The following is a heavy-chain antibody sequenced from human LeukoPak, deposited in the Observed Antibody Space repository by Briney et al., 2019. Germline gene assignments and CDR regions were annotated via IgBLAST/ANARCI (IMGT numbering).Heavy chain of an antibody. Sequence: PGGSLRLSCAASGFTFSSYAMRWVRQAPGKGLEGGSAISDSGGSTDYADSMKGRFTISRDNSKNTLYLQMNSLRAEDTAVYYCAKVPKWELFTFDYWGQGTLVTVSS. CDR3: AKVPKWELFTFDY. CDR1: GFTFSSYA. J-gene: IGHJ4*02. V-gene: IGHV3-23*01. CDR2: ISDSGGST. D-gene: IGHD1-26*01.